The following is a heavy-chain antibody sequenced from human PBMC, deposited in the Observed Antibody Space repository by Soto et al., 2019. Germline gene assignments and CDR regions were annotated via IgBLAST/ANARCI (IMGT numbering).Heavy chain of an antibody. V-gene: IGHV2-26*01. CDR3: ARLIAARPISPFDP. CDR1: GFSLSNARMG. J-gene: IGHJ5*02. Sequence: SGPTLVNPTETLTLTCTVSGFSLSNARMGVSWIRQPPGKALEWLAHIFSNDEKSYSTSLKSRLTISKDTSKSQVVLTMTNMDPVDTATYYCARLIAARPISPFDPWGKGTLVTVSS. D-gene: IGHD6-6*01. CDR2: IFSNDEK.